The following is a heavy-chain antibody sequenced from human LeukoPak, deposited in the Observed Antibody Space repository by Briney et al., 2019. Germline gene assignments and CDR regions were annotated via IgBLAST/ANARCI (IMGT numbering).Heavy chain of an antibody. D-gene: IGHD2-21*01. V-gene: IGHV4-59*08. CDR3: ARRGLPDALDI. Sequence: KPSETLSLTCTVSGGSISSYYWSWIRQPPGKGLEWIGYIYYNGSPNQNPSLKSRVTIWVDTSKNQLSLKLRSVTAADTAVYYCARRGLPDALDIWGQGTMVAVSS. J-gene: IGHJ3*02. CDR1: GGSISSYY. CDR2: IYYNGSP.